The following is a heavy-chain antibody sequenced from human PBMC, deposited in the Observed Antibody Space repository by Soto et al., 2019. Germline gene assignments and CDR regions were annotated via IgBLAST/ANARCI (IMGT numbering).Heavy chain of an antibody. J-gene: IGHJ4*02. D-gene: IGHD6-19*01. CDR1: GVSFSGYY. Sequence: QVQLQQWGAGLLKPSETLSLTCAVHGVSFSGYYWNWIRQPPGKGLEWIGEVYHSGSASYNPSLKSRVTISVDTSKNQFSLRLTSVTAADTGVYYCAREVSSGWSPFDYWGQGTLVTVSS. CDR2: VYHSGSA. V-gene: IGHV4-34*01. CDR3: AREVSSGWSPFDY.